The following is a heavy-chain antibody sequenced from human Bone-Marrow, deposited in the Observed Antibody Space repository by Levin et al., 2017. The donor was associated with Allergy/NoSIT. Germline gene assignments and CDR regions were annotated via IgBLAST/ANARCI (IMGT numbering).Heavy chain of an antibody. CDR1: GYTFTSYG. V-gene: IGHV1-18*01. CDR3: ARDLSPSVVTTPCYYYGMDG. J-gene: IGHJ6*02. Sequence: ASVKVSCKASGYTFTSYGISWVRQAPGQGLEWMGWISAYNGNTNYAQKLQGRVTMTTDTSTSTAYMELRSLRSDDTAVYYCARDLSPSVVTTPCYYYGMDGWGQGTTVTVSS. D-gene: IGHD2-21*02. CDR2: ISAYNGNT.